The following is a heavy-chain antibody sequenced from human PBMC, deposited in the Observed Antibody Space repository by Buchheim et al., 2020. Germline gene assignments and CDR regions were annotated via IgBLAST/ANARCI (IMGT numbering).Heavy chain of an antibody. D-gene: IGHD3-16*02. CDR2: ISYDGSDK. CDR1: GFPFSIYT. J-gene: IGHJ4*02. CDR3: ARVSGMITFGGVIGPLDY. V-gene: IGHV3-30*04. Sequence: VQVVESGGGVVQPGRSLRLSCGASGFPFSIYTMNWVRQAPGKGLEWVAVISYDGSDKYYADSVKGRFTLSRDNSKNTLYLQMSSLRPEDTAVFYCARVSGMITFGGVIGPLDYWGQGTL.